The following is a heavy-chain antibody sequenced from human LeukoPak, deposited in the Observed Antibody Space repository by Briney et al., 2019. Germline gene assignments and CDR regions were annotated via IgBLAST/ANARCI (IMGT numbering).Heavy chain of an antibody. J-gene: IGHJ5*02. D-gene: IGHD6-19*01. Sequence: GGSLRLSCAASGFTFSSYAMSWVRQAPGKGLEWVAVISYDGSNKYYADSVKGRFSISRDNSKDTLYLQMNSLRAEDTAVYYCAKDLWQWLAPPYNWFDPWGQGTLVTVSA. CDR1: GFTFSSYA. V-gene: IGHV3-30*18. CDR2: ISYDGSNK. CDR3: AKDLWQWLAPPYNWFDP.